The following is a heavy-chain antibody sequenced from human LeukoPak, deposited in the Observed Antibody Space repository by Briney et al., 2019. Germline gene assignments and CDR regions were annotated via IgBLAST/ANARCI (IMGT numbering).Heavy chain of an antibody. CDR3: AKEGDSSS. J-gene: IGHJ4*02. Sequence: TGGSLRLSCAASGFTFSSYAMHWVRQAPGKGLEWVAVISYDGSNKYYADSVKGRFTISRDNAKNSLYLQMNSLRAEDTALYYCAKEGDSSSWGQGTLVTVSS. CDR1: GFTFSSYA. CDR2: ISYDGSNK. V-gene: IGHV3-30-3*01. D-gene: IGHD6-13*01.